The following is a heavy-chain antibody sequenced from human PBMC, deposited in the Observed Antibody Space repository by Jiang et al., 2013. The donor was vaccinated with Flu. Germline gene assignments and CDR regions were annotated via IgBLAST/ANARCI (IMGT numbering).Heavy chain of an antibody. D-gene: IGHD6-13*01. CDR1: GFTFSSYA. J-gene: IGHJ6*04. V-gene: IGHV3-23*01. CDR3: ARQLLYSSSWYGLGYYYYYGMDV. CDR2: ISGSGGST. Sequence: GGLVQPGGSLRLSCAASGFTFSSYAMSWVRQAPGKGLEWVSAISGSGGSTYYADSVKGRFTISRDNSKNSLYLQMNSLRAEDTAVYYCARQLLYSSSWYGLGYYYYYGMDVWGKGTTVTVSS.